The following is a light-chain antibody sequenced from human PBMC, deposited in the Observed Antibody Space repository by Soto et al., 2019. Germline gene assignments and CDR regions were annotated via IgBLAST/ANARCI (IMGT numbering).Light chain of an antibody. Sequence: EVMLSQSPATLSASPGERATLACKASQSGSNYVAWYPQTPVQAPRLLIYDASNRATDIPARFRGSGSGTDFTLTVRRLETEDFAVYDCQQRSNWPPFTVGQGTRLAI. CDR2: DAS. CDR1: QSGSNY. J-gene: IGKJ5*01. V-gene: IGKV3-11*01. CDR3: QQRSNWPPFT.